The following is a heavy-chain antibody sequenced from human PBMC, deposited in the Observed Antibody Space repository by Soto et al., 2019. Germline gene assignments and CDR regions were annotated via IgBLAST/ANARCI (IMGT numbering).Heavy chain of an antibody. V-gene: IGHV4-4*02. CDR1: GGSISSSNW. J-gene: IGHJ5*02. D-gene: IGHD3-3*02. CDR2: IYHSGST. CDR3: VRRGRTSNGDWFDL. Sequence: SETLSLTCAVSGGSISSSNWWSWVRQPPGKGLEWIGEIYHSGSTNYNPSLKSPVTISIDTSKNQFSLSLRSVTAADTAVYLCVRRGRTSNGDWFDLWGQGILVTVSS.